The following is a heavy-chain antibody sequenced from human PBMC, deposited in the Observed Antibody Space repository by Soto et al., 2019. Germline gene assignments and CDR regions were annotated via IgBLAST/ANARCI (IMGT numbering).Heavy chain of an antibody. J-gene: IGHJ1*01. V-gene: IGHV1-24*01. CDR3: ATDPGYYDSSGYYPEYSQH. CDR2: FDPEDGET. D-gene: IGHD3-22*01. CDR1: GYTLTELS. Sequence: ASVKVSCKVSGYTLTELSMHWVRQAPGKGLEWMGGFDPEDGETIYAQKFQGRVTMTEDTSTDTAYMELSSLGSEDTAVYYCATDPGYYDSSGYYPEYSQHWGQGTLVTVSS.